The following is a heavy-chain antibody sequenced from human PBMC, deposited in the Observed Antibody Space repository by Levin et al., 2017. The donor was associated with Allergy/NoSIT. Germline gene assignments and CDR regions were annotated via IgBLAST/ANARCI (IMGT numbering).Heavy chain of an antibody. Sequence: PLASVKVSCKASGYTFTSYDINWVRQATGQGLEWMGWMNPNSGNTGYAQKFQGRVTMTRNTSISTAYMELSSLRSEDTAVYYCARAIPSSSTEFDYWGQGTLVTVSS. CDR3: ARAIPSSSTEFDY. CDR1: GYTFTSYD. J-gene: IGHJ4*02. CDR2: MNPNSGNT. V-gene: IGHV1-8*01. D-gene: IGHD6-6*01.